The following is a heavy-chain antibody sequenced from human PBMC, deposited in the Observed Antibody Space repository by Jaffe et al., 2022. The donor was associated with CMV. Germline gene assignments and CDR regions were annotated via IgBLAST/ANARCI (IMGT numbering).Heavy chain of an antibody. J-gene: IGHJ3*02. V-gene: IGHV3-33*08. CDR2: IWYDGSNK. D-gene: IGHD1-26*01. Sequence: QVQLVESGGGVVQPGRSLRLSCAASGFTFSSYGMHWVRQAPGKGLEWVAVIWYDGSNKYYADSVKGRFTISRDNSKNTLYLQMNSLRAEDTAVYYCARDGGSYLFSEKDAFDIWGQGTMVTVSS. CDR1: GFTFSSYG. CDR3: ARDGGSYLFSEKDAFDI.